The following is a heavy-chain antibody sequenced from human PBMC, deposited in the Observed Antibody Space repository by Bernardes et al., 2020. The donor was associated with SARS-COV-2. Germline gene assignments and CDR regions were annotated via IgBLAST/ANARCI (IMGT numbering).Heavy chain of an antibody. D-gene: IGHD3-9*01. CDR1: GITLTTYW. CDR3: VRGGPPNYDILTGYYYYGMEI. CDR2: INSDGSST. V-gene: IGHV3-74*01. Sequence: GGSLRLSCAASGITLTTYWMHWVRQAPGKGLVWVSRINSDGSSTSYAGSVKGRFTISRDNAKNTVYLEMNSLRAEDTALYYCVRGGPPNYDILTGYYYYGMEIWGQGTTVTVSS. J-gene: IGHJ6*02.